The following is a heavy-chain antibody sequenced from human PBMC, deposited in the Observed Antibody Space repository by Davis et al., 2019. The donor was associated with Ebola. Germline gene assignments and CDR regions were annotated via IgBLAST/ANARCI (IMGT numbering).Heavy chain of an antibody. CDR1: GGSFSGYY. Sequence: MPSETLSLTCAVYGGSFSGYYWSWIRQPPGKGLEWIGEINHSGSTNYNPSLKTRVTISVDTSKNQFSLKLTSATAADTAVYYWARGPPYYDVLAGDPQWGQGTQVTVSS. CDR3: ARGPPYYDVLAGDPQ. D-gene: IGHD3-9*01. V-gene: IGHV4-34*01. J-gene: IGHJ4*02. CDR2: INHSGST.